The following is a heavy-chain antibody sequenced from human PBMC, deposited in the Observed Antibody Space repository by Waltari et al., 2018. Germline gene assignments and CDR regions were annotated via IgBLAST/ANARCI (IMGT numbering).Heavy chain of an antibody. CDR3: AEEGNTTAGLFDS. D-gene: IGHD6-25*01. Sequence: QVQLRESGPGRVRSSETLSLTCTVSGHSVTNDFYWAWIRQSPGGGLEWIASIYHTGSSHYKSSLKSRVSSSTDMSTKQFFLTLTHLTAADTAVYYCAEEGNTTAGLFDSWGQGTLVTVSS. J-gene: IGHJ4*02. CDR1: GHSVTNDFY. CDR2: IYHTGSS. V-gene: IGHV4-38-2*02.